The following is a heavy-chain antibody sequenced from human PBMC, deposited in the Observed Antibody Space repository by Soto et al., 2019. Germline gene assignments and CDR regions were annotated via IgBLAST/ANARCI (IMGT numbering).Heavy chain of an antibody. CDR2: VITLRGTT. V-gene: IGHV1-69*01. CDR1: GGTFNSYA. J-gene: IGHJ6*02. Sequence: QVQLVQSGAAVKKPGSSVRVSCKASGGTFNSYAFSWVRQAPGQGLEWMGRVITLRGTTNLAQKFQGRVTLTEDEATSTVYMGVSRMRSEDTAVYYCATERDGYQAYYYYGIDVWGQGNTVSVSS. CDR3: ATERDGYQAYYYYGIDV. D-gene: IGHD5-12*01.